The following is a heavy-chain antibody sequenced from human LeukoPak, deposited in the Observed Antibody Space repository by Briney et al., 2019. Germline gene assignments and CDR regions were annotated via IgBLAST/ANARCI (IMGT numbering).Heavy chain of an antibody. J-gene: IGHJ4*02. CDR2: ISSSGSTI. CDR3: ARGEKGGRGYSYGSGY. Sequence: GGSLRLSCAASGFTLSDYYMSWIRQAPGKGLEWVSYISSSGSTIYYADSVKGRFTISRDNAKNSLYLQMNSLRAEDTAVYYCARGEKGGRGYSYGSGYWGQGTLVTVSS. V-gene: IGHV3-11*01. CDR1: GFTLSDYY. D-gene: IGHD5-18*01.